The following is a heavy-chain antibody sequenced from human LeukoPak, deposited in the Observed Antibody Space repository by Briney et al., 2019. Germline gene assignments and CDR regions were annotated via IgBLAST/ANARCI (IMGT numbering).Heavy chain of an antibody. Sequence: GASVKVSCKASGYTFTSYAMHWVRQAPGQRLEWMRWINAGNGNTKYSQKFQGRVTITRDISASTAYMELSSLRSEDTAVYYCAREGGSSSFDYWGQGTLVTVSS. CDR2: INAGNGNT. CDR3: AREGGSSSFDY. D-gene: IGHD6-13*01. V-gene: IGHV1-3*01. J-gene: IGHJ4*03. CDR1: GYTFTSYA.